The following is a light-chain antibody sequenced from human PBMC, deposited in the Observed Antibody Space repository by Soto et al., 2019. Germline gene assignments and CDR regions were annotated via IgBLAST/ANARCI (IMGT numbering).Light chain of an antibody. CDR1: SSDVGAYIF. J-gene: IGLJ1*01. CDR2: DVN. Sequence: QSVLTQPPSASGSPGQSVTISCTGTSSDVGAYIFVSWYQQHPGKAPKLMIYDVNRRPSGVPDRFSGSKSGNTASLTVSGLQAEDEADYYCVSFAGGTDVFGTGTKGTV. V-gene: IGLV2-8*01. CDR3: VSFAGGTDV.